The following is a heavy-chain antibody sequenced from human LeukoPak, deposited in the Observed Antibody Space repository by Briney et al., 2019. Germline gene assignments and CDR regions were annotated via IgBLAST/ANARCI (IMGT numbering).Heavy chain of an antibody. D-gene: IGHD3-10*01. CDR1: GFTVSSNY. J-gene: IGHJ6*03. CDR3: ARGRKSLWFGELNGYMDV. Sequence: PGGSLRLSCAASGFTVSSNYMSWVRQAPGKGLEWVSVIYSGGSTYYADSVKGRFTISRDNSKNTLYLQMNSLRAEDTAVYYCARGRKSLWFGELNGYMDVWGKGTTVTISS. V-gene: IGHV3-53*01. CDR2: IYSGGST.